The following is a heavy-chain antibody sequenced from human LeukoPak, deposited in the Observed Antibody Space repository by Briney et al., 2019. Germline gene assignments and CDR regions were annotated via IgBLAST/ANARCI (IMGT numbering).Heavy chain of an antibody. Sequence: SVKVSCKASGGTFSSYAISWVRQAPGQGLEWMGGIIPIFGTANYAQKFQGRVTITADESTSTAYMELSSLRSEDTAVYYCARDREYIGIFDYWGQGTLVTVSS. CDR3: ARDREYIGIFDY. CDR1: GGTFSSYA. V-gene: IGHV1-69*13. J-gene: IGHJ4*02. CDR2: IIPIFGTA. D-gene: IGHD2/OR15-2a*01.